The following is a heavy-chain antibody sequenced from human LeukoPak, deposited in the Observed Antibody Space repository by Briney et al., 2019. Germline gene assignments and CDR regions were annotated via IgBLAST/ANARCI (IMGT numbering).Heavy chain of an antibody. J-gene: IGHJ4*02. CDR2: IYYSGST. V-gene: IGHV4-30-4*01. CDR3: ARDAAPAATQTGRYFDY. Sequence: SQTLSLTCTVSGDSISSGDYYWNWIRQPPGKGLEWIGYIYYSGSTYYNPSLKSRVTMSVDTSKNQFSLKLSSVTAADTAVYYCARDAAPAATQTGRYFDYWGQGTLVTVSS. D-gene: IGHD2-15*01. CDR1: GDSISSGDYY.